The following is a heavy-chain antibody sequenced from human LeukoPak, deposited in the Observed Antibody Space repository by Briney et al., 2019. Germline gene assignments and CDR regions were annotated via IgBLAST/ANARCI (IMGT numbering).Heavy chain of an antibody. Sequence: PGGSLRLSCAASGFTFSSYGMHWVRQAPGKGLEWVAVIWYDGSNKYYADSVKGRFTISRDNSKNTLYLQMNSLRAEDTAVYYCARDLRGYSGYASPDYWGQGTLVTVSS. CDR1: GFTFSSYG. D-gene: IGHD5-12*01. J-gene: IGHJ4*02. CDR2: IWYDGSNK. V-gene: IGHV3-33*01. CDR3: ARDLRGYSGYASPDY.